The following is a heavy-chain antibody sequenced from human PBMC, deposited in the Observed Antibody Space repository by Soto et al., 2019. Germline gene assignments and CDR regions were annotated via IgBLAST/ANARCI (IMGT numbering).Heavy chain of an antibody. V-gene: IGHV4-39*01. CDR2: IYYSGST. CDR1: GGSISSSSYY. J-gene: IGHJ3*02. Sequence: ETLSLTCTVSGGSISSSSYYWGWIRQPPGKGLEWIGSIYYSGSTYYNPSLKSRVTISVDTSKNQFSLKLSSVTAADTAVYYCASSRGIAARGAFDIWGQGTMVTVSS. D-gene: IGHD6-6*01. CDR3: ASSRGIAARGAFDI.